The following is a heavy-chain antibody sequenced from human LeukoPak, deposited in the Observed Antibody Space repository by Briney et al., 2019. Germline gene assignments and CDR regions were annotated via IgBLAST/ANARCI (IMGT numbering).Heavy chain of an antibody. CDR3: AREGPEATFDY. V-gene: IGHV4-38-2*02. CDR2: IYHSGST. D-gene: IGHD1-14*01. CDR1: GYSISSGYY. Sequence: SETLSLTCTVSGYSISSGYYWGWIRQPPGKGLEWIGSIYHSGSTYYNPSLKSRVTISVDRSKNQFSLKLSSVTAADTAVYYCAREGPEATFDYWGQGTLVTVSS. J-gene: IGHJ4*02.